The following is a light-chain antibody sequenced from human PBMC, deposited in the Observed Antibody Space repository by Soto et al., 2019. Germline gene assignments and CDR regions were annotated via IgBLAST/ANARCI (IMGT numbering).Light chain of an antibody. V-gene: IGKV1-33*01. CDR2: DVF. J-gene: IGKJ4*01. Sequence: DIQKTQSAASPPASFGDTVTLSFQASQDISKYLNWFQQKPGKAPKLLIYDVFNVETGVPSRFSGRGSGTDFTLIISNLQPEDFATYYCQQYDQLPITFGGGTKV. CDR1: QDISKY. CDR3: QQYDQLPIT.